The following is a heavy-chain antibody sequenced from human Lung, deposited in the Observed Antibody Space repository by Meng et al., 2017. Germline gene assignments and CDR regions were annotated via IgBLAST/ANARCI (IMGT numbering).Heavy chain of an antibody. D-gene: IGHD4-11*01. Sequence: VQSGQGLVELLKPPSPLSLTCGVSSGSCSYYYGGLIRPPPGKGLELMGEINNRGTNNYTPSMDSRATIAVETSQNNPSLKLSSVTAAASAVYYCARGPTTMAHDFDYWGQGTLVTVSS. CDR1: SGSCSYYY. V-gene: IGHV4-34*01. CDR2: INNRGTN. J-gene: IGHJ4*02. CDR3: ARGPTTMAHDFDY.